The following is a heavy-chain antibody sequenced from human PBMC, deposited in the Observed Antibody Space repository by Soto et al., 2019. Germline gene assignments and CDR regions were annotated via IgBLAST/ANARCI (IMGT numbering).Heavy chain of an antibody. Sequence: SETLSLTCTVSGGSIISGGYYLIGIRQHPWKGLELIGYIYYSGSTYYNPSLKSRVTISVDTSKNQFSLKLSSVTAADTAVYYCARSGGSGSYYKSDGMDVWGQGTTVTVSS. CDR1: GGSIISGGYY. V-gene: IGHV4-31*03. CDR3: ARSGGSGSYYKSDGMDV. CDR2: IYYSGST. D-gene: IGHD3-10*01. J-gene: IGHJ6*02.